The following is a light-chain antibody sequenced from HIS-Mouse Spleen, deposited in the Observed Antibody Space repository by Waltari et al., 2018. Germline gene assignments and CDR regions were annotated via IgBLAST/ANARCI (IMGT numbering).Light chain of an antibody. CDR2: EGS. V-gene: IGLV2-23*03. CDR1: SSDVGSYNL. CDR3: CSYAGSSTFM. Sequence: QSALTQPASVSGSPGQSITISCTGTSSDVGSYNLVSWYQQPPGKAPKLMIYEGSKRPSGVSNRFSGSKSGNTASLTIAGLQAEDEADYYCCSYAGSSTFMFGGGTKLTVL. J-gene: IGLJ3*02.